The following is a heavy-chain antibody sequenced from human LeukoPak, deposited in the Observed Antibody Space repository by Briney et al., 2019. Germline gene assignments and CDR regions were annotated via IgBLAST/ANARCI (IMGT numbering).Heavy chain of an antibody. CDR1: GFTFSSYG. V-gene: IGHV3-30*03. J-gene: IGHJ6*02. D-gene: IGHD3-10*01. CDR3: ARDSRVYGSAHYYGMDV. CDR2: ISYDGSNK. Sequence: PGRSLRLSCAASGFTFSSYGMHWVRQAPGKGLEWVAVISYDGSNKYYADSVKGRFTISRDNSKNTLYLQMNSLRAEDTAVYYCARDSRVYGSAHYYGMDVWGQGTTVTVSS.